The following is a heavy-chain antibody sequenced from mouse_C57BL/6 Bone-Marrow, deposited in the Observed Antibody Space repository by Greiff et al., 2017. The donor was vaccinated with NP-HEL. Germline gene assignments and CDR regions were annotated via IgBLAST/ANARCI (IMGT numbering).Heavy chain of an antibody. CDR2: ISDGGSYT. CDR1: GFTFSSYA. D-gene: IGHD2-4*01. CDR3: ARDGGDYDGAWFAY. Sequence: EVHLVESGGGLVKPGGSLKLSCAASGFTFSSYAMSWVRQTPEKRLEWVATISDGGSYTYYPDNVKGRFIITTDNAKNNLYLQMSHLKSEDTAMYYCARDGGDYDGAWFAYWGQGTLVTVSA. J-gene: IGHJ3*01. V-gene: IGHV5-4*01.